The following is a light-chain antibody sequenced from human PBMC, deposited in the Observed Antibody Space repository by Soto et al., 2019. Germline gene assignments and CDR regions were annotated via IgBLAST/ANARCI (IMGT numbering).Light chain of an antibody. CDR1: QSVSSY. Sequence: EIVLTQSPATLSLSPGERATLSCRASQSVSSYLAWYQQKPDQAPRLLIYDASNRATGIPARFSGSGSGTDFTLTITSLEPEDFAVYYCQHRSNWLAFGGGTKVEIK. J-gene: IGKJ4*01. CDR2: DAS. CDR3: QHRSNWLA. V-gene: IGKV3-11*01.